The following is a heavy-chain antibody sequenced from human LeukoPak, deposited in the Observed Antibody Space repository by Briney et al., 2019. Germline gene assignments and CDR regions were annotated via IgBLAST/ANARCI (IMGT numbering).Heavy chain of an antibody. Sequence: GGSLRLSCAASRFTLSNYWMHWVRQAPGKGLVWVSRINSDGSTTTYADSVKGRFTISRDNAKNTLYLQMNSLRAEDTAVYYCARDPYSSGWYWGDAFDIWGQGTMVTVSS. V-gene: IGHV3-74*01. CDR3: ARDPYSSGWYWGDAFDI. CDR1: RFTLSNYW. J-gene: IGHJ3*02. D-gene: IGHD6-19*01. CDR2: INSDGSTT.